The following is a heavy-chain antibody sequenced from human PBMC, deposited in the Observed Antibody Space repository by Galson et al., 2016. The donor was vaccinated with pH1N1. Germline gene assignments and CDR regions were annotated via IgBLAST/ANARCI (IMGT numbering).Heavy chain of an antibody. V-gene: IGHV4-39*01. J-gene: IGHJ4*02. CDR2: IYYSGST. D-gene: IGHD4-17*01. Sequence: SETLSLTCTVSGGSISRSSYYWDWIRQPPGKGLEWIGSIYYSGSTYCNPSLKSRVTISVDTSKNQFSLKLTSVTAADTAVYYCASRGYGDYVGYFDYWGQGTLVTVSS. CDR1: GGSISRSSYY. CDR3: ASRGYGDYVGYFDY.